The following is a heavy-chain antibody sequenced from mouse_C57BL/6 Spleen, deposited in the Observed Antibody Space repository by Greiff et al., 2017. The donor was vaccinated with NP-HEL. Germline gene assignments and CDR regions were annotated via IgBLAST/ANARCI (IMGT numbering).Heavy chain of an antibody. CDR3: ARSTTVPYYAMDY. CDR1: GYTFTDYN. CDR2: INPNNGGT. V-gene: IGHV1-18*01. J-gene: IGHJ4*01. D-gene: IGHD1-1*01. Sequence: VQRQQSGPELVKPGASVKIPCKASGYTFTDYNMDWVKQSHGKSLEWIGDINPNNGGTIYNQKFKGKAPLTVDKSSSTAYMERRSLTSEDTAVYYCARSTTVPYYAMDYWGQGTSVTVSS.